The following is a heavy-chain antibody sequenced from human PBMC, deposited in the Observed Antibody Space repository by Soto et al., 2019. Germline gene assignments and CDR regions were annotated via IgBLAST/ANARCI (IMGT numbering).Heavy chain of an antibody. V-gene: IGHV4-34*01. CDR1: GGSFSGYH. CDR2: INHSGTI. Sequence: LSLTCAVYGGSFSGYHWTWIRQPPGKGLEWIGEINHSGTINFNPSLKSRLTISLDTSKKHFSLKLSSVTDADTAAYYCARADRTLVTSYSLDVWGQGTTVTVSS. D-gene: IGHD2-21*02. J-gene: IGHJ6*02. CDR3: ARADRTLVTSYSLDV.